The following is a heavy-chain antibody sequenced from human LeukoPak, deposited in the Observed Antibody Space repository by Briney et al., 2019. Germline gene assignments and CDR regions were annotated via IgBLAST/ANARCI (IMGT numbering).Heavy chain of an antibody. Sequence: PGGSLRLSCAASGFTFSSYNMNWVRQAPGKGLEWVAYIRSDGYHTYYADSVKGRFTITRDNLKNTLYLQMNSLRPEDMAVYYCAKPSGSGVDYWGRGTRVTVSS. CDR1: GFTFSSYN. CDR2: IRSDGYHT. V-gene: IGHV3-30*02. D-gene: IGHD1-26*01. CDR3: AKPSGSGVDY. J-gene: IGHJ4*02.